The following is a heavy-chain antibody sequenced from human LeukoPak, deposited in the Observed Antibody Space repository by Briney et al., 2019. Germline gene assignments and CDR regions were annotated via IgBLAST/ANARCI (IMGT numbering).Heavy chain of an antibody. J-gene: IGHJ5*02. CDR1: GGSFSGYY. V-gene: IGHV4-34*01. CDR3: ARDTPWLSKRGYNWFDP. D-gene: IGHD5-12*01. Sequence: SSETLSLTCAVYGGSFSGYYWSWIRQPPGKGLEWIGEINHSGSTNYNPSLKSRVTISVDTSKNQFSLKLSSVTAADTAVYYCARDTPWLSKRGYNWFDPWGQGTLVTVSS. CDR2: INHSGST.